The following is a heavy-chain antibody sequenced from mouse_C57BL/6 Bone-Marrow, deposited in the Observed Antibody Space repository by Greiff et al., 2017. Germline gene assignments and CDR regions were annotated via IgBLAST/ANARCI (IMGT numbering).Heavy chain of an antibody. CDR3: SSPYYGSSYNYSMDY. CDR1: GYTFTSYW. V-gene: IGHV1-55*01. D-gene: IGHD1-1*01. CDR2: IYPGSGST. Sequence: VKLQQPGAELVKPGASVKMSCKASGYTFTSYWITWVKQRPGQGLEWIGDIYPGSGSTNYNEKFKSKATLTVDTSSSTAYMQLSSLTSEDSAVYYCSSPYYGSSYNYSMDYWGQGTSVTVSS. J-gene: IGHJ4*01.